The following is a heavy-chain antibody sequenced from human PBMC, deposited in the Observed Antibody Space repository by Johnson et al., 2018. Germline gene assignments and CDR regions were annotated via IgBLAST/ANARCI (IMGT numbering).Heavy chain of an antibody. Sequence: QVQLQESGPGLVKPSETLSLTCSVSGGSIRSYYWSWIRQPPGKGLEWIGYIYYSGNTNYNPSLKSRVTISVDTSKNQFSLNLSSVTAADTAVYYCARVSLGTISMISYYYMDVWGKGATVAVSS. D-gene: IGHD3-16*01. CDR3: ARVSLGTISMISYYYMDV. V-gene: IGHV4-59*01. J-gene: IGHJ6*03. CDR2: IYYSGNT. CDR1: GGSIRSYY.